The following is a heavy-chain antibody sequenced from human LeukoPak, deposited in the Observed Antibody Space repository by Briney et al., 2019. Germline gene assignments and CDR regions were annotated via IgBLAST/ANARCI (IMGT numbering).Heavy chain of an antibody. V-gene: IGHV4-34*01. CDR3: ARGQQWLVRRSDY. Sequence: ETLSLTCAVYGGSFSGYYWSWIRQPPGKGLEWIGEINHSGSTNYNPSLKSRVTISVDTSKNQFSLELSSVTAADTAVYYCARGQQWLVRRSDYWGQGTLVTVSS. CDR1: GGSFSGYY. J-gene: IGHJ4*02. D-gene: IGHD6-19*01. CDR2: INHSGST.